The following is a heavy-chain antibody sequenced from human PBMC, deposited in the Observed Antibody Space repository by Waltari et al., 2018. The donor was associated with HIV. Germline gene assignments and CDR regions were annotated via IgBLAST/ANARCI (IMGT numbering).Heavy chain of an antibody. CDR2: IKEEGSER. D-gene: IGHD6-19*01. V-gene: IGHV3-7*01. CDR1: GFTFSRSW. CDR3: ARLQWATQNLDF. Sequence: EVQLVESGGGSVQPGGSLRLSCTVSGFTFSRSWMTWVRQAPGRGLEGVANIKEEGSERSYVESVKGRFIISRDNAKNSLFLQMYGLGAEDTGVYYCARLQWATQNLDFWGQGTLVTVSS. J-gene: IGHJ4*02.